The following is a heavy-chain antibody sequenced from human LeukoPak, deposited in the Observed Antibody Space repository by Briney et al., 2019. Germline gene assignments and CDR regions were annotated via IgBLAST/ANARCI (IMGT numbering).Heavy chain of an antibody. D-gene: IGHD2-21*02. J-gene: IGHJ3*02. V-gene: IGHV3-48*04. CDR3: ARDRRLAYCGDDCYPDAFDI. CDR1: GFTFSSYS. CDR2: ISSSSSTI. Sequence: GGSLRLSCAASGFTFSSYSMNWVRQAPGKGLEWVSYISSSSSTIYYADSVKGRFTISRDNAKNSLYLQMNSLRAEDTAVYYCARDRRLAYCGDDCYPDAFDIWGQGTMVTVSS.